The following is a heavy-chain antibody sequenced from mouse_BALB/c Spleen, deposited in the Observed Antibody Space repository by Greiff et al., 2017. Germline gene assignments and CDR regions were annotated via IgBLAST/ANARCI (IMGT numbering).Heavy chain of an antibody. J-gene: IGHJ4*01. Sequence: DVQLVESGGGLVKPGGSLKLSCAASGFTFSSYTMSWVRQTPEKRLEWVATISSGGSYTYYPDSVKGRFTISRDNAKNTLYLQMSSLKSEDTAMYYCTRDGYYAMDYWGQGTSVTVSS. CDR2: ISSGGSYT. CDR1: GFTFSSYT. CDR3: TRDGYYAMDY. V-gene: IGHV5-6-4*01.